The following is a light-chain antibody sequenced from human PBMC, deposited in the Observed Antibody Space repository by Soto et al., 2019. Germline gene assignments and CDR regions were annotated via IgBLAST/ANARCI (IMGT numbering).Light chain of an antibody. Sequence: QSALTQPRSVSGSPEQSVTISCTGSASDVGDYNYVSWYQRHPGKAPKLVIYDVNNRPSGVPERFSGSKSGNAASLTISGLKAEDEGDYYCCSFAGSHTLYVFGTGTKLTVL. CDR2: DVN. CDR1: ASDVGDYNY. CDR3: CSFAGSHTLYV. V-gene: IGLV2-11*01. J-gene: IGLJ1*01.